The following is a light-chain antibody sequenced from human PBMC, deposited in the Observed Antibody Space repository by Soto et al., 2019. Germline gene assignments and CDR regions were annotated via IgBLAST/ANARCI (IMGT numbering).Light chain of an antibody. Sequence: IQMTQSPSTLSGSVGDRVTITCRASQTISSWLAWYQQKPGKAPKLLISAATNLQGGVPRRFSGSGSGTDFTLIISSLQPEDVATYFCQQGDSFPFTFGGGTKVDI. V-gene: IGKV1-12*01. J-gene: IGKJ4*01. CDR1: QTISSW. CDR2: AAT. CDR3: QQGDSFPFT.